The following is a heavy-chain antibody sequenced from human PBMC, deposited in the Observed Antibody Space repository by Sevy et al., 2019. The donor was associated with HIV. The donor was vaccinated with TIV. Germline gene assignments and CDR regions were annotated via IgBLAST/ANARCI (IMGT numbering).Heavy chain of an antibody. CDR2: ISSSSSYI. D-gene: IGHD6-19*01. J-gene: IGHJ4*02. CDR1: GFTFSSYS. CDR3: ARDQRIAVAGGGGGFDY. Sequence: GGSLRLSCAASGFTFSSYSMNWVRQAPGKGLEWVSSISSSSSYIYYADSVKGRFTISRDNAKNSLYLQMNSLRAEDTAVYYCARDQRIAVAGGGGGFDYWGQGTLVTVSS. V-gene: IGHV3-21*01.